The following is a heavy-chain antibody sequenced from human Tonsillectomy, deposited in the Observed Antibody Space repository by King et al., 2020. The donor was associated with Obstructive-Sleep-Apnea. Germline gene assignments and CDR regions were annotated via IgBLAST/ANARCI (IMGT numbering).Heavy chain of an antibody. J-gene: IGHJ4*02. CDR3: AKDRDYGDYVWFDY. V-gene: IGHV3-33*06. Sequence: VQLVESGGGVVQPGRSLRLSCAASGFTFSSYGIHWVRQAPGKGLEWVAVIWYDGSNKYYADSVKGRFTSSRDNSKNTLYLQMNSLRAEDTALYYCAKDRDYGDYVWFDYWGQGTLVTVSS. CDR1: GFTFSSYG. CDR2: IWYDGSNK. D-gene: IGHD4-17*01.